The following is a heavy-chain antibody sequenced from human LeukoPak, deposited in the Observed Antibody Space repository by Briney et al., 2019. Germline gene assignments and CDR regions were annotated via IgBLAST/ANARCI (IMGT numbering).Heavy chain of an antibody. J-gene: IGHJ4*02. D-gene: IGHD5-12*01. Sequence: SETLSLTCTVSGGSISSYYWSWIRQPAGKGLEWIGRIYTSGSTNYNPSLKSRVTMSVDTSKNQFSLKLSSVTAADTAVYYCASYLASGYDRGFDYWGQGTLVTVSS. CDR1: GGSISSYY. CDR3: ASYLASGYDRGFDY. V-gene: IGHV4-4*07. CDR2: IYTSGST.